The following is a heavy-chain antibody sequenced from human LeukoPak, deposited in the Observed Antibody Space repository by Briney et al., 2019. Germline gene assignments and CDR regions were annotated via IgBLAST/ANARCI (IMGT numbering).Heavy chain of an antibody. CDR2: IYPADSDT. D-gene: IGHD6-13*01. Sequence: GESLKISCKGSGYSFSSNWIGWVRQMPGKGLEWMGIIYPADSDTRYSPSFQGQVTISADKSITTAYLQWSSLKASDTAMYYCARQGGLAAAMFDPWGQGTLVTVSS. V-gene: IGHV5-51*01. J-gene: IGHJ5*02. CDR3: ARQGGLAAAMFDP. CDR1: GYSFSSNW.